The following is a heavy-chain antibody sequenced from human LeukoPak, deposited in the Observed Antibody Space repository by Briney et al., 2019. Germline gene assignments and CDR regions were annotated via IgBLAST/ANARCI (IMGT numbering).Heavy chain of an antibody. V-gene: IGHV3-53*01. D-gene: IGHD5-12*01. Sequence: PGGSLRLSCAASGFTVSNNYMSWVRQAPGKGLEWVSVIHSGGTTNYADSVLGRFTISRDNSKTTVYLHMNSLRAEDTAVYYCARDSDSGYGPFASWGQGTLVTVSS. CDR1: GFTVSNNY. J-gene: IGHJ4*02. CDR3: ARDSDSGYGPFAS. CDR2: IHSGGTT.